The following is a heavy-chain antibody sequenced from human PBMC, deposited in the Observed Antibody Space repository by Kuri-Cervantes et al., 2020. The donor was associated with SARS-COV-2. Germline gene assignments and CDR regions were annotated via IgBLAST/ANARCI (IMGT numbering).Heavy chain of an antibody. CDR3: ARDASWFDP. CDR1: GGSLSGNF. V-gene: IGHV4-34*01. CDR2: INHSGTT. Sequence: SETLSLTCAVYGGSLSGNFWSWIRQPPGKGLEWIGEINHSGTTNYNPSLKSRVTISVDTSNNQFSLKLTSVTAADTAVYYCARDASWFDPWGQGALVTVSS. J-gene: IGHJ5*02.